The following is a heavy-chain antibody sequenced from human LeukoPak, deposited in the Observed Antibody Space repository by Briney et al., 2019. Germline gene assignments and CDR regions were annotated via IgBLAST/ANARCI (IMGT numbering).Heavy chain of an antibody. V-gene: IGHV3-74*01. CDR1: GFTFSSYW. CDR3: ARDYYGSGSYPPYYYYYMDV. CDR2: INSDGSST. J-gene: IGHJ6*03. D-gene: IGHD3-10*01. Sequence: GGSLRLSCAASGFTFSSYWMHWVRQAPGKGPVWVSRINSDGSSTSYADSVKGRFTISRDNAKNTLYLQMNSLRAEDTAVYYCARDYYGSGSYPPYYYYYMDVWGKGTTVTISS.